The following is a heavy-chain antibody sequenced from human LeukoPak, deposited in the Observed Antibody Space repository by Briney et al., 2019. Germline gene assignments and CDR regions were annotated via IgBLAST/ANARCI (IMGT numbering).Heavy chain of an antibody. V-gene: IGHV4-39*01. CDR2: IYYSGST. J-gene: IGHJ5*02. CDR1: GGSINSTSYY. Sequence: SETLSLTCTVSGGSINSTSYYWGWIRQPPGKGLEWIGSIYYSGSTHYNPSLKSRVTISVDTSKSQFSLRLSSVTAADTAVYYCARHAGRPPIIAVAGANWFDPWGQGTLVTVSS. CDR3: ARHAGRPPIIAVAGANWFDP. D-gene: IGHD6-19*01.